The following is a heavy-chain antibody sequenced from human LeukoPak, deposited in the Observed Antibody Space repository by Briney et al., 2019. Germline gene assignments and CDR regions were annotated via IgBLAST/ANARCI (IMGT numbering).Heavy chain of an antibody. CDR2: IWYDGSKE. CDR3: ARVIGWSLFDC. Sequence: PGGSLTLSCAASGFTFSSYGMHWVRQAPGKGLEWVAVIWYDGSKEYLADSVKGRFTISRDNSKNTVYLQMNSLKTEDTAVYYCARVIGWSLFDCWGQGTLVTVSS. D-gene: IGHD2-15*01. J-gene: IGHJ4*02. V-gene: IGHV3-33*01. CDR1: GFTFSSYG.